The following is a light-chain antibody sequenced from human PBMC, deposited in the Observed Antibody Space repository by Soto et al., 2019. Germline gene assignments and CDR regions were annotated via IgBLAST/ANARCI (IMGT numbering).Light chain of an antibody. CDR1: QSISSY. CDR2: AAS. Sequence: DIQMTQSPSSLSASVGDRVTITCRASQSISSYLNWYQQKPGKAPKLLIYAASSLQSGVPSGFSGSGSGTDFTLTISSLQPEDFATYYCQQSYSTLPYTFGQGTKVDIK. V-gene: IGKV1-39*01. J-gene: IGKJ2*01. CDR3: QQSYSTLPYT.